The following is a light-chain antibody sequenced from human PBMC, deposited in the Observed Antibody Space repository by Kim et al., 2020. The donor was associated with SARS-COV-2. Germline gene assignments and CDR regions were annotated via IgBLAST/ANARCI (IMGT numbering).Light chain of an antibody. CDR1: KLGDKY. V-gene: IGLV3-1*01. CDR2: QHT. Sequence: SVSPGQTAGITCSGSKLGDKYAYWYQKKPGQSPVLVIYQHTKRPSGISQRFSGSSSGNTATLTISRAQTMDEADYYCQAWDSSTAVFGGGTKLTVL. J-gene: IGLJ3*02. CDR3: QAWDSSTAV.